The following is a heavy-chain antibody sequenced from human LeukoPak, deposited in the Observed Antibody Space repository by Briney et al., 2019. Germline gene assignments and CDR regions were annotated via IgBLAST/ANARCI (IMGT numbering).Heavy chain of an antibody. Sequence: GSLRLSCAASGFTFSSYGMHWVRQAPGKGLEWVAVISYDGSNKYYADSVKGRFTISRDNSENTLYLQMNSLRAEDTAVYYCAKAASSGYYSQFDYWGQGTLVTVSS. J-gene: IGHJ4*02. CDR1: GFTFSSYG. CDR2: ISYDGSNK. CDR3: AKAASSGYYSQFDY. D-gene: IGHD3-22*01. V-gene: IGHV3-30*18.